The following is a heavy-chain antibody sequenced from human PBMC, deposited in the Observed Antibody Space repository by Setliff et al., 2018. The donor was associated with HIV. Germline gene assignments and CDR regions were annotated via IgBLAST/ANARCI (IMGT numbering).Heavy chain of an antibody. D-gene: IGHD6-13*01. J-gene: IGHJ6*02. CDR2: INHSGST. CDR1: GGSFSGYY. V-gene: IGHV4-34*01. Sequence: SETLSLTCAVYGGSFSGYYWSWIRQPPGKGLEWIGEINHSGSTNYNPSLKSRVTISVDTSKNHFSLKLSSVTAADTAVYYCTRAEQQLPYYYYYYGMDVWGQGTTVTVSS. CDR3: TRAEQQLPYYYYYYGMDV.